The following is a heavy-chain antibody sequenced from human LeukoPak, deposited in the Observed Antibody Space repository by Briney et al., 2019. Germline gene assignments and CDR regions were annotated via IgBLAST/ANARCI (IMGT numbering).Heavy chain of an antibody. J-gene: IGHJ4*02. V-gene: IGHV4-34*01. Sequence: PSETLSLTYVVYGGSFSAYYWNWIRQPPGKGLEWIGEINHSGSTNYNPSLKSRVTISVDTSKNQFSLKLSSVAAADTAVYYCARGQRYDYVRGSYRYTLDYWGQGTLVTVSS. D-gene: IGHD3-16*02. CDR1: GGSFSAYY. CDR3: ARGQRYDYVRGSYRYTLDY. CDR2: INHSGST.